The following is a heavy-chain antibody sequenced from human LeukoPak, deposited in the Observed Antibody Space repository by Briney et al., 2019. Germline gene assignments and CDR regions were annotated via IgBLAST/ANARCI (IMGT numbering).Heavy chain of an antibody. CDR1: GGTFSSYA. D-gene: IGHD3-10*01. Sequence: ASVKVSCKASGGTFSSYAISWVRQAPGQGLEWMGWINPNSGGTNYAQKFQGRVTMTRDTSISTAYMELSRLRSDDTAVYYCARDPHVLLWFGELSPLDYWGQGTLVTVSS. CDR2: INPNSGGT. CDR3: ARDPHVLLWFGELSPLDY. V-gene: IGHV1-2*02. J-gene: IGHJ4*02.